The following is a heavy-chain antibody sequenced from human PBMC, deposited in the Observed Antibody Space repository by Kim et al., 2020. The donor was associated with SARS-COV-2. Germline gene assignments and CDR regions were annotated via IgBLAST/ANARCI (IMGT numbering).Heavy chain of an antibody. J-gene: IGHJ6*02. CDR2: IYYSGST. V-gene: IGHV4-59*01. CDR3: ARDGTHSSGYYAHYYYYGMDV. CDR1: GGSISSYY. Sequence: SETLSLTCTVSGGSISSYYWSWIRQPPGKGLEWIGYIYYSGSTNYNPSLKSRVTISVDTSKNQFSLKLSSVTAADTAVYYCARDGTHSSGYYAHYYYYGMDVWGQGTTVTVSS. D-gene: IGHD3-22*01.